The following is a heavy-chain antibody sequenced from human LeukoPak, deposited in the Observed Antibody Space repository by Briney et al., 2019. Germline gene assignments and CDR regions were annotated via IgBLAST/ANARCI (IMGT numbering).Heavy chain of an antibody. CDR2: INPGNSDT. CDR1: GYGFTTCW. D-gene: IGHD6-13*01. J-gene: IGHJ4*02. V-gene: IGHV5-51*01. Sequence: GESLKISCKGSGYGFTTCWIGWVRQMPGKGLEWMGVINPGNSDTRYSPSFQGQVTISADKSITTAYLQWSSLKASGTAMYYCARLRWAAGDGYYFDYWGQGTAVTVSS. CDR3: ARLRWAAGDGYYFDY.